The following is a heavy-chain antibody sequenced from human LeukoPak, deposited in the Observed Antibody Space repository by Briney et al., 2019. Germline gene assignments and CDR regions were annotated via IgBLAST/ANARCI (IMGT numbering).Heavy chain of an antibody. J-gene: IGHJ6*02. CDR3: ARDRSEYSYACYGMDV. V-gene: IGHV3-21*01. Sequence: GGSLRLSCAASGFTFSTYSMNWVRQAPGKGLEWVSSISSSSSYIYYADSVKGRFTISRDNAKNSLYLQMNSLRAEDTAVYYCARDRSEYSYACYGMDVWGQGTTVTVSS. CDR1: GFTFSTYS. CDR2: ISSSSSYI. D-gene: IGHD5-18*01.